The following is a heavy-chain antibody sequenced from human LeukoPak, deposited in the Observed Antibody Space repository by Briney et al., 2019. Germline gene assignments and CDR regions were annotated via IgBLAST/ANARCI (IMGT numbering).Heavy chain of an antibody. CDR3: ARDVSGVKF. D-gene: IGHD3-10*01. Sequence: GGSLRLSCAAYGFTFSSYAMSWVCQAPGKGLEWVSAISGSGDSTYYGDSVKGRFTISRDNSKNTLYLQMNSLRAEDTAVYYCARDVSGVKFWGQGTLVTVSS. J-gene: IGHJ4*02. V-gene: IGHV3-23*01. CDR2: ISGSGDST. CDR1: GFTFSSYA.